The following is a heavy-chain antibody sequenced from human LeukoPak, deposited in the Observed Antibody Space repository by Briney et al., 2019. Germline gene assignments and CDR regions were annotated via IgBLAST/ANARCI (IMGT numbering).Heavy chain of an antibody. CDR1: GGSISSYY. D-gene: IGHD4-23*01. CDR2: IYYSGST. CDR3: ARHDYGGYSQFDY. V-gene: IGHV4-59*01. Sequence: PSETLSLTCTVSGGSISSYYWSWIRQPPGKGLEWIGYIYYSGSTNYNPSLRSRVTISVDTSKNQFSLKLSSVTAADTAVYYCARHDYGGYSQFDYWGQGTLVTVSS. J-gene: IGHJ4*02.